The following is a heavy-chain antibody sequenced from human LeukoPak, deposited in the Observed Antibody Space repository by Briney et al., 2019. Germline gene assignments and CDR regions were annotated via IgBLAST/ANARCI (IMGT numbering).Heavy chain of an antibody. D-gene: IGHD3-22*01. CDR1: GGSISSSSHY. CDR3: ARGPYSYDSSGAFDI. Sequence: SETLSLTCTVSGGSISSSSHYWGWIRQPPGKGLEWIGSIYYSGSTYYNPSLKSRVTISVDTSKNQFSLKLSSVTAADTAVYFCARGPYSYDSSGAFDIWGQGTMVTVSS. J-gene: IGHJ3*02. CDR2: IYYSGST. V-gene: IGHV4-39*07.